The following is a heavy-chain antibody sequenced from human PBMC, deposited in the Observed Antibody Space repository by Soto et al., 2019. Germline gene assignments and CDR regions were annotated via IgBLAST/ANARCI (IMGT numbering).Heavy chain of an antibody. J-gene: IGHJ1*01. CDR1: GVPFSYYN. CDR2: ISPDGTGT. D-gene: IGHD1-1*01. V-gene: IGHV3-74*01. CDR3: AREGRYGEYFQH. Sequence: GGSLRLSCAASGVPFSYYNMHWVRQAPGMGLVWVSHISPDGTGTTYADSVKGRFTISRDNAKNTLYLQMNSLRADDTAVYYCAREGRYGEYFQHWGQGTLVTVSS.